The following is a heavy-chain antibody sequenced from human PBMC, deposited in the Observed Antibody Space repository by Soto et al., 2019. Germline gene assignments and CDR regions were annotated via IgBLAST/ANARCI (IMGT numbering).Heavy chain of an antibody. V-gene: IGHV2-26*03. D-gene: IGHD6-6*01. CDR3: ARLVADSSFYYYGLDV. Sequence: QVTLKESGPELVRATETHTLTCSISGFSLATGRLGVSWIRQPPGKARAWLAHIFSNNERSYSVSLQDRLSISADIPKGEVVFTMTNVDPVDTATYYCARLVADSSFYYYGLDVWGPGASVTVS. CDR1: GFSLATGRLG. CDR2: IFSNNER. J-gene: IGHJ6*02.